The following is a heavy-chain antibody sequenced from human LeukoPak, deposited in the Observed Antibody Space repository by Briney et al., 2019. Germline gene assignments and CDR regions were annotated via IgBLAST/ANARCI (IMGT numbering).Heavy chain of an antibody. CDR2: IYSDGNT. D-gene: IGHD3-3*01. CDR3: ARDPYYAESGDP. V-gene: IGHV3-53*01. CDR1: GFTVSSHY. Sequence: TGGSLRLSCAASGFTVSSHYMTWVRQAPGKGLEYVSIIYSDGNTHYADSVKGRFTLSRDSSKNTLYLQMNSLRAEDTAVYYCARDPYYAESGDPWGQGTLVTVSS. J-gene: IGHJ5*02.